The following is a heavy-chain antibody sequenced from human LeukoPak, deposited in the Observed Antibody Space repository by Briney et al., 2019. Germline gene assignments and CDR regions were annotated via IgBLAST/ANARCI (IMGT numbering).Heavy chain of an antibody. Sequence: PSQTLSLTCTVSGGSISSYYWSWIRQPAGKGLEWIGRIHTSGSTNYSPSLKSRVTMSVDTSKNQFSLKLSSVTAADTAVYYCARDRYYYDSSARYFDYWGQGTLVIVSS. CDR2: IHTSGST. D-gene: IGHD3-22*01. J-gene: IGHJ4*02. V-gene: IGHV4-4*07. CDR3: ARDRYYYDSSARYFDY. CDR1: GGSISSYY.